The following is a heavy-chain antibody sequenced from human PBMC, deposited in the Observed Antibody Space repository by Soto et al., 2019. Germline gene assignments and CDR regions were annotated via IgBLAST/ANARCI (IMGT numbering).Heavy chain of an antibody. J-gene: IGHJ4*02. V-gene: IGHV3-15*01. D-gene: IGHD6-19*01. CDR2: IKGKTDGGTT. CDR1: GFTFSNTW. CDR3: TTGGYSSN. Sequence: GGPRLSFAASGFTFSNTWMNWVRQAPGKGLEWVGRIKGKTDGGTTDYAAPVKGRFIISRDDSKNTVYLQMNSLKTEDTAVYYCTTGGYSSNWGQGTLVTVSS.